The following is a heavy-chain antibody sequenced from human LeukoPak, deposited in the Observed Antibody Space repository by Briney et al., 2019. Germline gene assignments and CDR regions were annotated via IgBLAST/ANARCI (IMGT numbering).Heavy chain of an antibody. Sequence: PGRSLRLSCAASGLTFSGYAVTWVRKPQGQGLRWATAFSGSGGSTYYADSVKGRFTISRDNCKNTLYLQINSLRADDTAIYYCAKASSSGWYRPLDYWGQGTLVTVSS. CDR2: FSGSGGST. J-gene: IGHJ4*02. CDR1: GLTFSGYA. V-gene: IGHV3-23*01. CDR3: AKASSSGWYRPLDY. D-gene: IGHD6-19*01.